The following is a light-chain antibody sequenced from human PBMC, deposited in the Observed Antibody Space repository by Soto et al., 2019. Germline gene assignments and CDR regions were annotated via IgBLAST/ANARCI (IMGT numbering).Light chain of an antibody. J-gene: IGKJ2*01. V-gene: IGKV3-20*01. CDR2: GAF. CDR1: QSVSRSY. Sequence: EIVLTQSPGTLSLSPGERATLSCRASQSVSRSYLAWYQQKPGQAPRLLIYGAFNRATGIPDRFSGSGSGTDFTLTISRLEPEDFAVYYCQQYGSSPFGQGTKLEIK. CDR3: QQYGSSP.